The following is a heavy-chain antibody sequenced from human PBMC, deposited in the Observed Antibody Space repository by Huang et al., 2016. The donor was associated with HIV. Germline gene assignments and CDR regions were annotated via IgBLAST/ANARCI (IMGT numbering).Heavy chain of an antibody. D-gene: IGHD3-22*01. Sequence: QVQLVQSGAEVKKPGSSVKVSCKASGGTFSSYAISWVRQAPGQGLEWMGGFIPIFGTANYAQKFKGRVTITADESTSTAYMELSSLRSEDTAVYYCARARGYYDSSVSYYFDYWGQGTLVTVSS. J-gene: IGHJ4*02. V-gene: IGHV1-69*13. CDR1: GGTFSSYA. CDR3: ARARGYYDSSVSYYFDY. CDR2: FIPIFGTA.